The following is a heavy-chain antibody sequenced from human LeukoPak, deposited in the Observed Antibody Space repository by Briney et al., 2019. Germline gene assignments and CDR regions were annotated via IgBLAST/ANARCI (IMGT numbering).Heavy chain of an antibody. CDR1: GYTFTSYA. CDR3: ARAKAVRALYMGSSGPLAY. Sequence: ASVKVSCKASGYTFTSYAMHWVRQAPGQRLEWMGWINAGNGNTKYSQKFQGRVTITRDTSASTAYMELSSLRSEDTAVYYCARAKAVRALYMGSSGPLAYWGQGTLVTVSS. D-gene: IGHD3-22*01. J-gene: IGHJ4*02. CDR2: INAGNGNT. V-gene: IGHV1-3*01.